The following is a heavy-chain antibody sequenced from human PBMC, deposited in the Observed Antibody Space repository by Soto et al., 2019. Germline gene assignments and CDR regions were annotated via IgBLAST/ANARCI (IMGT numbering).Heavy chain of an antibody. CDR3: ARAAMSGHDHYYYGMDV. Sequence: GASVKVSFKASGGTLSSYAISWVRQAPGQGLEWMGGIIPIFGNANYAQKFQGRVTITADKSTSTASMELTSLRSEDTAGEYCARAAMSGHDHYYYGMDVWGQGTTVTVSS. D-gene: IGHD5-12*01. CDR1: GGTLSSYA. V-gene: IGHV1-69*06. J-gene: IGHJ6*02. CDR2: IIPIFGNA.